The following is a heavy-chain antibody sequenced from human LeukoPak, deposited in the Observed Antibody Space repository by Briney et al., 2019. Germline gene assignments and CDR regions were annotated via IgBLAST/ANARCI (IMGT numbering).Heavy chain of an antibody. CDR3: ASALLTAAGTGVSDY. Sequence: SETLSLTCAVYGGSFSGYYWSWIRQPPGKGLEWIGEINHSGSTNYNPSLKSRVTISVDTSKNQFSLKLSSVTAADTAVYYCASALLTAAGTGVSDYWGQGTLVTVSS. V-gene: IGHV4-34*01. D-gene: IGHD6-13*01. CDR1: GGSFSGYY. CDR2: INHSGST. J-gene: IGHJ4*02.